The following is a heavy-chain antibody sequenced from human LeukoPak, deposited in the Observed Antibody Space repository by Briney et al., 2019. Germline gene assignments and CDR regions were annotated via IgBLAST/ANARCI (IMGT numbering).Heavy chain of an antibody. CDR2: INPNSGGT. J-gene: IGHJ4*02. CDR3: ASFYYDGSGYRSFDY. V-gene: IGHV1-2*06. D-gene: IGHD3-22*01. CDR1: GYTFTGYY. Sequence: ASVKVSCKASGYTFTGYYMHWVRQAPGQGLEWMGRINPNSGGTNYAQKFQGRVTMTRDTSISTAYMELSRLRSDDTAVYYCASFYYDGSGYRSFDYWGQGTLVTVSS.